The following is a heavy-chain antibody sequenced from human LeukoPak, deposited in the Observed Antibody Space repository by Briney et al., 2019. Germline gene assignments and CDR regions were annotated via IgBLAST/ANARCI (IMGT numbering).Heavy chain of an antibody. V-gene: IGHV3-23*01. Sequence: SGGSLRLSCAASGFSFSNAWMSWVRQAPGKGLEWVSAISGSGGSTYYADSVKGRFTISRDNSKNTLYLQMNSLRAEDTAVYYCAKDHVGRAAAGPFDYWGQGTLVTVSS. CDR1: GFSFSNAW. CDR2: ISGSGGST. J-gene: IGHJ4*02. CDR3: AKDHVGRAAAGPFDY. D-gene: IGHD6-13*01.